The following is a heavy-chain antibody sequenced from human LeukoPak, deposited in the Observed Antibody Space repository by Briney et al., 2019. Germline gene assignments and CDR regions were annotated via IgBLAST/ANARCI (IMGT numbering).Heavy chain of an antibody. CDR1: GFTFRSYA. Sequence: SGGSLRLSCAASGFTFRSYAMSWVRQAPGKGLEWVSAIRGSDGSTYYADSVKGRFTISRDNSKNTLSLQMSSLRAEDTAVYYCAKAGRFYYYDMDVWGQGTTVTVSS. CDR2: IRGSDGST. J-gene: IGHJ6*02. V-gene: IGHV3-23*01. CDR3: AKAGRFYYYDMDV.